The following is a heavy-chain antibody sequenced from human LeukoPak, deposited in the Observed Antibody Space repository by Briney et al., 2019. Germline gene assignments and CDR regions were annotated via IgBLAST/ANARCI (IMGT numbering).Heavy chain of an antibody. J-gene: IGHJ4*02. CDR3: ASMSSGWYDFDY. CDR2: INSDGSST. Sequence: GGSLRLSCAASGFTFSSYWTHWVRHAPGKGLVWVSRINSDGSSTSYADSVKGRFTISRDNAKNTLYLQMNSLRAEDTAVYYCASMSSGWYDFDYWGQGTLVTVSS. D-gene: IGHD6-19*01. V-gene: IGHV3-74*01. CDR1: GFTFSSYW.